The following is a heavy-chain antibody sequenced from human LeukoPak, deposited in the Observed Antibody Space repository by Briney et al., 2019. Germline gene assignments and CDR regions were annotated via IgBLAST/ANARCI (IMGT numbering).Heavy chain of an antibody. J-gene: IGHJ3*02. CDR2: INPNSGGT. Sequence: ASVKVSCKASGYTFTGYYMHWVRQAPGQGLEWMGWINPNSGGTNYAQKFQGWVTMTRDTSISTAYMELSRLRSDDTAVYYCAGVYSSSSLTFDIWGQGTMVTVSS. V-gene: IGHV1-2*04. CDR3: AGVYSSSSLTFDI. CDR1: GYTFTGYY. D-gene: IGHD6-13*01.